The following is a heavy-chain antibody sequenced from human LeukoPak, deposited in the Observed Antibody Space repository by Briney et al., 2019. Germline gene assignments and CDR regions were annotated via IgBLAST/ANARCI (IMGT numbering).Heavy chain of an antibody. Sequence: PGGSLRLSCEASGFPFSSYWMTWVRQAPGKGLEWVANINQDGSEKYYVGSVRGRFTTSRDNAKKSLFLQMNSLRAEDTAVYFCARVVTWMEKAFDIWGQGTMVTVSS. J-gene: IGHJ3*02. D-gene: IGHD5-12*01. CDR1: GFPFSSYW. V-gene: IGHV3-7*04. CDR3: ARVVTWMEKAFDI. CDR2: INQDGSEK.